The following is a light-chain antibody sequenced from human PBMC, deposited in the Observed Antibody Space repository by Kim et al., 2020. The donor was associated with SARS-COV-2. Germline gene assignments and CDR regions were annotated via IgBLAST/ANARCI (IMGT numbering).Light chain of an antibody. Sequence: ASVGDRVSITCLASQSISGWLAWYQQKPGKAPKLLIYKASTLETGVPSSFSGSGSGTEFTLTISSLQPDDFATYYCQQYNTYPLTFGGGTKVDIK. CDR3: QQYNTYPLT. CDR2: KAS. V-gene: IGKV1-5*03. CDR1: QSISGW. J-gene: IGKJ4*01.